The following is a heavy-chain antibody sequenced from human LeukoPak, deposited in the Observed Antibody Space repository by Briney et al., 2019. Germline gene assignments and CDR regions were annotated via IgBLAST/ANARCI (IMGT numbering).Heavy chain of an antibody. Sequence: ASVKVSCKASGYTFTGYYMHWVRQAPRQGLEWMGWINPNSGGTNYAQKFQGRVTMTRDTSISTAYMELSRLRSDDTAVYYCARGHYYDSSGYGGYWGQGTLVTVSS. CDR3: ARGHYYDSSGYGGY. CDR1: GYTFTGYY. J-gene: IGHJ4*02. V-gene: IGHV1-2*02. CDR2: INPNSGGT. D-gene: IGHD3-22*01.